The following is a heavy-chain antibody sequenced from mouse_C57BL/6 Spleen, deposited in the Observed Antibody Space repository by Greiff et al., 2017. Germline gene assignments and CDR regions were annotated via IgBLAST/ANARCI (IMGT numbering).Heavy chain of an antibody. CDR1: GYAFSSYW. J-gene: IGHJ2*01. CDR2: IYPGDGDT. CDR3: ARRLSYYGSSYFDY. D-gene: IGHD1-1*01. Sequence: QVQLQPSGAELVKPGASVKISCKASGYAFSSYWMNWVKQRPGKGLEWIGQIYPGDGDTNYNGKFKGKATLTADKSSSPAYMQLSSLTSEDSAVYFGARRLSYYGSSYFDYWRQGTPHTVSS. V-gene: IGHV1-80*01.